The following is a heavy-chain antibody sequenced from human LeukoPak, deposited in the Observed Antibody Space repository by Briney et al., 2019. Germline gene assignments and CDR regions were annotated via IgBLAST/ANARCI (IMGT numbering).Heavy chain of an antibody. D-gene: IGHD6-19*01. CDR2: IYYSGST. J-gene: IGHJ4*02. V-gene: IGHV4-39*01. Sequence: PSETLSLTCTVSGSSISSSSYYWGWIRQPPGRGLEWIGSIYYSGSTYYNPSLKSRVTISVDTSKNQFSLKLSSVTAADTAVYYCARLLGQWLVLGFDYWGQGTLVTVSS. CDR1: GSSISSSSYY. CDR3: ARLLGQWLVLGFDY.